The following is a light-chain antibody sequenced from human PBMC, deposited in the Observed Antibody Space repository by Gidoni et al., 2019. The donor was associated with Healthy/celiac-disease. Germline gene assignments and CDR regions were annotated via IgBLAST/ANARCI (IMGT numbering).Light chain of an antibody. Sequence: QSALTQPASVSGSPGQSITISCTGTSSDVGSYNLVSWYQQHPDKAPQLMIYEGSKRPSGVSNRFSGSKSGNTASLTISGLQAEDEADYYCCSYAGSRVVFGGGTKLTVL. J-gene: IGLJ2*01. V-gene: IGLV2-23*01. CDR2: EGS. CDR1: SSDVGSYNL. CDR3: CSYAGSRVV.